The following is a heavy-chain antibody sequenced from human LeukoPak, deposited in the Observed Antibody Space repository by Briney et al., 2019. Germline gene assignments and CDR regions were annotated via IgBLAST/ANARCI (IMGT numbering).Heavy chain of an antibody. J-gene: IGHJ4*02. CDR3: ARQVKNFDF. CDR2: IYPGDSDT. D-gene: IGHD3-22*01. CDR1: GYSFASQW. V-gene: IGHV5-51*01. Sequence: GESLKISCKGSGYSFASQWVAWVRQMPGKGLETMGIIYPGDSDTRYSPSFQGQVTISADKSINTAYLQWSSPKASDTAMYYCARQVKNFDFWGQGTLVTVSS.